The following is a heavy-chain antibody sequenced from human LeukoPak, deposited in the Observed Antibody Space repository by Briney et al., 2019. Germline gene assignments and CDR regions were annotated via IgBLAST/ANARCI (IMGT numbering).Heavy chain of an antibody. V-gene: IGHV3-23*01. J-gene: IGHJ4*02. CDR1: GFTFSNYV. Sequence: GGSLRLSCAASGFTFSNYVMIWVRQAPGKGLEWVSTISGSGNTYYADSVKGRFSISRDNSKNTLFLQMNGLRTEDTALYYCARYCSGVSCYSGVDYWGQGTLVTVSS. CDR3: ARYCSGVSCYSGVDY. CDR2: ISGSGNT. D-gene: IGHD2-15*01.